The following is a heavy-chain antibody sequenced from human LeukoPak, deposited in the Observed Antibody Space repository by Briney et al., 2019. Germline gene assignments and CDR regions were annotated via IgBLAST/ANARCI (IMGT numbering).Heavy chain of an antibody. Sequence: GGSLRLSCAASGFTVSSNYMSWVRQAPGKGLEWVSVIYSGGNTHYADSVKGRFTISGDNSRNTLHLQMNSLRAEDMAVYYCALESAGTLRYWGQGTLVTVSS. J-gene: IGHJ4*02. CDR2: IYSGGNT. CDR3: ALESAGTLRY. CDR1: GFTVSSNY. D-gene: IGHD6-13*01. V-gene: IGHV3-66*01.